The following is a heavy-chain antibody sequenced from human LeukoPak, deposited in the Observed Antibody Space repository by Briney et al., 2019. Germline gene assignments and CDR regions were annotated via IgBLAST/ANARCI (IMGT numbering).Heavy chain of an antibody. CDR1: GYTLTELS. CDR3: ATDRPYYGSGSYYMTH. CDR2: FDPEDGET. D-gene: IGHD3-10*01. Sequence: GASVKVSCKVSGYTLTELSMHWVRQAPGKGLEWMGGFDPEDGETIYAQKFQGGVTMTEDTSTDTAYMELSSLRSEDTAVYYCATDRPYYGSGSYYMTHWGQGTLVTVSS. V-gene: IGHV1-24*01. J-gene: IGHJ4*02.